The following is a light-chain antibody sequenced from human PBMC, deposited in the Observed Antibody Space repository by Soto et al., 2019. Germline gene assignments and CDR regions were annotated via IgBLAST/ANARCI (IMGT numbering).Light chain of an antibody. V-gene: IGKV1-5*03. CDR2: KAS. Sequence: DIQMTQSPSTLSGSVGDRVTLTCRASQTISSWLAWYQQKPGKAPKLLIYKASNLESGLPSRFTGSGSGTEFTLTISRLQSEDSAVYFCQQNNRWPHITFGQGTRREIK. J-gene: IGKJ5*01. CDR3: QQNNRWPHIT. CDR1: QTISSW.